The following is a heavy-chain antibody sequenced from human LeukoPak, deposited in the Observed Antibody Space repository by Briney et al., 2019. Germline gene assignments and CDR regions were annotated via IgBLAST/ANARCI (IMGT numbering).Heavy chain of an antibody. CDR3: ARDFTMVRGVILDY. CDR1: GFTFSSYA. J-gene: IGHJ4*02. D-gene: IGHD3-10*01. Sequence: GGSLRLSCAASGFTFSSYAMHWVRQAPGKGLEWVALISYDGSNKYYADSVKGRLNISRDNSKNSLYLQMNSLRAEDTAVYYCARDFTMVRGVILDYWGQGTLVTVSS. CDR2: ISYDGSNK. V-gene: IGHV3-30*04.